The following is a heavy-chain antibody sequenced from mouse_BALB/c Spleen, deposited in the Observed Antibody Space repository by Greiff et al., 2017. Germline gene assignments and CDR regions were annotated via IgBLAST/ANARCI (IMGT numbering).Heavy chain of an antibody. V-gene: IGHV14-3*02. CDR1: GFNIKDTY. J-gene: IGHJ4*01. Sequence: EVKVVESGAELVKPGASVKLSCTASGFNIKDTYMHWVKQRPEQGLEWIGRIDPANGNTKYDPKFQGKATITADTSSNTAYLQLSSLTSEDTAVYYCASDYDVYYAMDDWGQGTSVTVSS. CDR3: ASDYDVYYAMDD. CDR2: IDPANGNT. D-gene: IGHD2-4*01.